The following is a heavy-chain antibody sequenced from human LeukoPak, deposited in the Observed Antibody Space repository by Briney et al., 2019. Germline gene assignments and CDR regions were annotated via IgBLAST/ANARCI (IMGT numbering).Heavy chain of an antibody. CDR1: GGSISSYY. Sequence: SETLSLTCTVSGGSISSYYWSWIRQPPGKGLEWIGYIYYSGSTNYNPSLKSRVTISVDTSKNQFSLKLSSVTAADTAVYYCARGPYSSGWWFDPWGQGTLVTVSS. D-gene: IGHD6-19*01. CDR3: ARGPYSSGWWFDP. CDR2: IYYSGST. J-gene: IGHJ5*02. V-gene: IGHV4-59*12.